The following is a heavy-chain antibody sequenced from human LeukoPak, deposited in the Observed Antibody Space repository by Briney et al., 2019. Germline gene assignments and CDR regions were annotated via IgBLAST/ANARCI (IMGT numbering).Heavy chain of an antibody. V-gene: IGHV3-48*03. Sequence: PGGSLRLSCAASGFTFSSYEMNWVRQAPRKGLEWVSYISSSGSTIHYADSVKGRFTISRDNAKNSLYLQMNSLRAEDTAVYYCARISCSGGSCYLSPYYYGMDVWGQGATVTVSS. CDR3: ARISCSGGSCYLSPYYYGMDV. D-gene: IGHD2-15*01. CDR1: GFTFSSYE. J-gene: IGHJ6*02. CDR2: ISSSGSTI.